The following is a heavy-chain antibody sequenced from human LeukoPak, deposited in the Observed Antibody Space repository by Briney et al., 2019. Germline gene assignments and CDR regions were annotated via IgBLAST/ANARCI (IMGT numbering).Heavy chain of an antibody. CDR2: INPNGGGT. D-gene: IGHD3-3*01. Sequence: ASVKVSCKASGYTFSVYYMHWVRQAPGQGLEWMGRINPNGGGTNYAQRLQGRVTMTSDTSISTAYMELSSLRSDDTAVYYCARERKITSFGVACDYWGQGTLVTVSS. J-gene: IGHJ4*02. V-gene: IGHV1-2*06. CDR3: ARERKITSFGVACDY. CDR1: GYTFSVYY.